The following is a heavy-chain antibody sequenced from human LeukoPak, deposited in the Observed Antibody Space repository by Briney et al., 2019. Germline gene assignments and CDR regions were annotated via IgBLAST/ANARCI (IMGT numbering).Heavy chain of an antibody. CDR1: GGSISSYY. D-gene: IGHD6-6*01. CDR3: ARDRSIAARPDTWYFDL. CDR2: IYYSGST. Sequence: PSETLSLTCTVSGGSISSYYWSWIRQPPGKGLEWIGNIYYSGSTNYNPSLKSRVTISVDTAKNQFSQKLSSVIAADTAVYYCARDRSIAARPDTWYFDLWGRGTLVTFSS. V-gene: IGHV4-59*01. J-gene: IGHJ2*01.